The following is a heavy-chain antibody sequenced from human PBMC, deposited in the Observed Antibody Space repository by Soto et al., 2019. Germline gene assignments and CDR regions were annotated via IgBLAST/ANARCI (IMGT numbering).Heavy chain of an antibody. CDR2: IYHSGST. Sequence: SETLSLTCAVSSGSISSSNWWSWVRQPPGKGLEWMGEIYHSGSTNYNPSLKSRVTISVDKSKNQFSLKLSSVTAADTAVYYCARGGAVAGFYYYYYMDVWGKGTTVTVSS. D-gene: IGHD6-19*01. CDR3: ARGGAVAGFYYYYYMDV. V-gene: IGHV4-4*02. J-gene: IGHJ6*03. CDR1: SGSISSSNW.